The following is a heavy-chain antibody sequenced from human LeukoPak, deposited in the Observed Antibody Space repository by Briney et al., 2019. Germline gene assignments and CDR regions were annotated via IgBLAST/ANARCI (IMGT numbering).Heavy chain of an antibody. D-gene: IGHD1-26*01. CDR1: GFTVSTSY. CDR2: IRSKAYGGTT. V-gene: IGHV3-49*04. Sequence: PGGSLRLSCAASGFTVSTSYMSWVRQVSGEGLEWVGFIRSKAYGGTTEYAASVKGRFTISRDDSKSIAYLQMNSLKTEDTAVYYCTPGGAQFDYWGQGTLVTVSS. CDR3: TPGGAQFDY. J-gene: IGHJ4*02.